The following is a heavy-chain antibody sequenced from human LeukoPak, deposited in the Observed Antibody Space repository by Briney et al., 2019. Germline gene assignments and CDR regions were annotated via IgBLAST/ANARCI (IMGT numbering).Heavy chain of an antibody. J-gene: IGHJ4*02. CDR1: GFTFSSYA. CDR3: AKGHSGSYSPLFLY. V-gene: IGHV3-23*01. Sequence: HSGGSLRLSCAASGFTFSSYAMTWVRQAPGKGLQWVSIIGGSGDSIYYADSVKGRFTISRDNSQNTLYLQMNSLSAEDTAVYYCAKGHSGSYSPLFLYWGQGTLVTVSS. CDR2: IGGSGDSI. D-gene: IGHD3-10*01.